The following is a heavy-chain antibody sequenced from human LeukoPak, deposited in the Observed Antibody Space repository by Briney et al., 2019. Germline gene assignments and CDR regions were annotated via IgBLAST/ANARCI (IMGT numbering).Heavy chain of an antibody. CDR3: ARVRLLEGSGPFVVSEFDP. CDR2: ISAYNGNT. Sequence: GASVKVSCKASAYTFTSYDINWVRQATGQGLEWMGWISAYNGNTNYAQKLQGRVTMTTDTSTSTAYMELRSLRSDDTAVYYCARVRLLEGSGPFVVSEFDPWGQGTLVTVSS. V-gene: IGHV1-18*01. D-gene: IGHD3-10*01. CDR1: AYTFTSYD. J-gene: IGHJ5*02.